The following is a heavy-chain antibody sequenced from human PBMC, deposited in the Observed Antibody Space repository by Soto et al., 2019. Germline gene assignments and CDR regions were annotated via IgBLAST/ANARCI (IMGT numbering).Heavy chain of an antibody. V-gene: IGHV3-23*01. J-gene: IGHJ4*02. CDR1: RFPCSSSC. CDR2: IIAPXGRA. D-gene: IGHD6-19*01. Sequence: GGSLRISYSPSRFPCSSSCVAWVRQAPGKGLESVSAIIAPXGRAYYGNSVKGRFTISRDNSKNTLSLQMNSLRAEDTAVYYCAKDKMEQGLVGGYFHYWGQGPQVTVSS. CDR3: AKDKMEQGLVGGYFHY.